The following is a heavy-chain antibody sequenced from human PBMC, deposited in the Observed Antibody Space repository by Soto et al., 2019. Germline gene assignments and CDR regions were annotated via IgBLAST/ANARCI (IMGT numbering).Heavy chain of an antibody. CDR3: ARTLQKYDSSGHPKY. CDR1: GGTFSSYA. V-gene: IGHV1-69*06. CDR2: IIPIFGTA. Sequence: SVKVSCKASGGTFSSYAISWVRQAPGQGLEWMGGIIPIFGTANYAQKFQGRVTITADKSTSTAYMELSSLRSEDTAVYYCARTLQKYDSSGHPKYWGQGTLVTVSS. D-gene: IGHD3-22*01. J-gene: IGHJ4*02.